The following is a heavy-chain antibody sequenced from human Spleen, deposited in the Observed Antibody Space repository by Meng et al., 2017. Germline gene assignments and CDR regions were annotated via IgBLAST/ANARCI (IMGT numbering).Heavy chain of an antibody. D-gene: IGHD3-3*01. CDR1: GVTSSGFD. V-gene: IGHV3-73*01. J-gene: IGHJ3*02. Sequence: GGSLRLSCAVSGVTSSGFDIHWVRQASGKGLEWVGRIRSKPNSFATAYPASLKGRFTVSRDDSKNTAYLQMDSLIPEDTAVYYCARDPRDPITPERGGLDIWGQGAMVTVSS. CDR2: IRSKPNSFAT. CDR3: ARDPRDPITPERGGLDI.